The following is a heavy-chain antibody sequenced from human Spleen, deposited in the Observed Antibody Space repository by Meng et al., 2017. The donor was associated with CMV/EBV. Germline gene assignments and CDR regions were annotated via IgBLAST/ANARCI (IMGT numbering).Heavy chain of an antibody. Sequence: LSLTCAASGFTFSTYSMNWVRQAPGKGLEWVSSISSSSTYMYYADSVKGRFTISRDNAKNSLYLQMNSLRAEDTAVYYCAKTWGYYYYGMDVWGQGTTVTVSS. D-gene: IGHD7-27*01. J-gene: IGHJ6*02. CDR1: GFTFSTYS. V-gene: IGHV3-21*01. CDR2: ISSSSTYM. CDR3: AKTWGYYYYGMDV.